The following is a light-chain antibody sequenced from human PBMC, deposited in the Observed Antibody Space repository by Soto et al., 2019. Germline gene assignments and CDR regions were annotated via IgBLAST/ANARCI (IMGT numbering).Light chain of an antibody. Sequence: QSVLTQPRSVSGSPGQSVTISCTGTSSDVGGYNYVSWYQEQPGNPPQLMIYDVSKRPSGIPDPFSGSKSGNTASLTISGLQAEDEADYYCCPCAGSYSYVFGTGTKVTVL. CDR3: CPCAGSYSYV. CDR2: DVS. CDR1: SSDVGGYNY. J-gene: IGLJ1*01. V-gene: IGLV2-11*01.